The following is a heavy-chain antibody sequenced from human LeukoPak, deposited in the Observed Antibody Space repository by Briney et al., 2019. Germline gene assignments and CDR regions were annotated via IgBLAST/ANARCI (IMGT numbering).Heavy chain of an antibody. CDR2: IYYTGSA. J-gene: IGHJ3*02. CDR3: VRLLGGYFAGNAFDI. D-gene: IGHD3-9*01. CDR1: GGSVSSRPHF. V-gene: IGHV4-39*02. Sequence: SETLSLTCTVSGGSVSSRPHFWAWIRQTPGKGLEWIGTIYYTGSANYNPSLKSRVTMSVDTSKDHFSLNLSSVTATDTAVYFCVRLLGGYFAGNAFDIWGQGTVVSVSS.